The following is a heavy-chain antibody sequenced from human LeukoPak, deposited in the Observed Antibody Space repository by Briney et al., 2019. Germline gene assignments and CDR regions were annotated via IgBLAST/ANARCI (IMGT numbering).Heavy chain of an antibody. CDR1: GSTFSSYA. CDR2: VGPSGTT. D-gene: IGHD1-26*01. CDR3: AKRGGNYRGFDY. V-gene: IGHV3-23*01. Sequence: GGSLRLSCAASGSTFSSYAMSWVRQAPGKGLAWVSAVGPSGTTYYADSVKGRFTISRDNSKYTLYLQMNSLRVEDTAVYYCAKRGGNYRGFDYWGQGTLVTVSS. J-gene: IGHJ4*02.